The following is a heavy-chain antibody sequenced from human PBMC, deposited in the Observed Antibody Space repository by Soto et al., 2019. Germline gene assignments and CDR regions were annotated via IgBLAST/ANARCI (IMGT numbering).Heavy chain of an antibody. V-gene: IGHV3-23*01. J-gene: IGHJ3*02. CDR1: GFTFSSYA. Sequence: GGSLRLSCAASGFTFSSYAMSWVRQAPGKGLEWVSAISGSGGSTYYADSVKGRFTISRDNSKNTLYLQMNSLRAEDTAVYYCAKVGGRYYDSSGFDAFDIWGQGTIVTLSS. D-gene: IGHD3-22*01. CDR3: AKVGGRYYDSSGFDAFDI. CDR2: ISGSGGST.